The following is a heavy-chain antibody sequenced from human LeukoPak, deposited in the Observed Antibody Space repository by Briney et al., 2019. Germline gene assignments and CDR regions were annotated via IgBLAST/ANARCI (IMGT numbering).Heavy chain of an antibody. CDR1: GFNFANHA. J-gene: IGHJ5*02. Sequence: PGGSLRLSCAASGFNFANHAMSWVRQTPGKGLEWVSAISGGGDITYYADSVTGRFTISRDNTKDTLFLQMHSLRPGGTAVYYCARAGSLYYDDLSGYYGSWFDPWGQGTLVTVSS. V-gene: IGHV3-23*01. CDR3: ARAGSLYYDDLSGYYGSWFDP. D-gene: IGHD3-3*01. CDR2: ISGGGDIT.